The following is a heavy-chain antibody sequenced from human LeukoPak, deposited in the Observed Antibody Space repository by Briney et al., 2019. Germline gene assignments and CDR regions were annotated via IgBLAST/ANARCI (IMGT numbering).Heavy chain of an antibody. CDR3: TTPTAAPS. D-gene: IGHD2-21*02. V-gene: IGHV3-53*01. J-gene: IGHJ5*02. CDR2: IYRGGTT. Sequence: GGSLRLSCAASGFTVSNNYMTWVRQAPGKGLEWVSLIYRGGTTFYRDSVKGRFTISRGNSKNTPYLQMNHLKAQDTPVYFFTTPTAAPSWGKGPLVSVSS. CDR1: GFTVSNNY.